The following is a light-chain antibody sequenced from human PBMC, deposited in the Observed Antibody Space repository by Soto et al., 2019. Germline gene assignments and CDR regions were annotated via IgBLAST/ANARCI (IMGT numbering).Light chain of an antibody. CDR2: SDN. CDR3: AAWDDSLSGCV. J-gene: IGLJ1*01. CDR1: NSNIGRNS. V-gene: IGLV1-44*01. Sequence: QSVLTQPPSASATPGQRVTISCSGGNSNIGRNSVNWYQQLPGTAPKLLMYSDNQRPSGVPDRFSGSKSGTSASLAISGLQSEDEADYYCAAWDDSLSGCVFGTGTKVTVL.